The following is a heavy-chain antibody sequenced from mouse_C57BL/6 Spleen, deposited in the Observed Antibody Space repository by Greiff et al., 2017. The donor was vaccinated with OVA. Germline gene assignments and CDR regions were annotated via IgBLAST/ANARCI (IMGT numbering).Heavy chain of an antibody. Sequence: VQLQQSGPELVKPGASVKISCKASGYTFTDYYMNWVKQSHGKSLEWIGDINPNNGGTSYNQKFKGKATLTVDKSSSTAYMELRSLTSEDSAVYYCARYYYYGSSFPFAYWGQGTLVTVSA. J-gene: IGHJ3*01. CDR1: GYTFTDYY. D-gene: IGHD1-1*01. V-gene: IGHV1-26*01. CDR2: INPNNGGT. CDR3: ARYYYYGSSFPFAY.